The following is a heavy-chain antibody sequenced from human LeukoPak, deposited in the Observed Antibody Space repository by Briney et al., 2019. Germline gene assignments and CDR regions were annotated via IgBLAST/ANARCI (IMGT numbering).Heavy chain of an antibody. CDR1: GFTFSSYS. D-gene: IGHD4-17*01. CDR2: FSTRSGTI. J-gene: IGHJ4*02. CDR3: ARDQDYGFDH. V-gene: IGHV3-48*02. Sequence: GGSLRLSCAASGFTFSSYSMNWVRQAPGKGLEWVSYFSTRSGTISYADSVKGRFAISRDNAKNSLYLQMNSLRDEDTAVYYCARDQDYGFDHWGQGTLVTVSS.